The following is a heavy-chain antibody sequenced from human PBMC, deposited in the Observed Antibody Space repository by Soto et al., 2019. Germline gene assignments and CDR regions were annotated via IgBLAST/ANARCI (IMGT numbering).Heavy chain of an antibody. J-gene: IGHJ6*02. Sequence: QVQLVQSGAEAGKPGSSVKVSCRASGGIFSSFTISWVRQAPGQGLEWLGGIIPIFDTPTYAQNFQGRVTITADKSTNTVYMELSSLRSEDTAVYYCATHGATTMARGAMKHYYYVMDVWGQGITVTVSS. CDR2: IIPIFDTP. CDR3: ATHGATTMARGAMKHYYYVMDV. CDR1: GGIFSSFT. V-gene: IGHV1-69*06. D-gene: IGHD3-10*01.